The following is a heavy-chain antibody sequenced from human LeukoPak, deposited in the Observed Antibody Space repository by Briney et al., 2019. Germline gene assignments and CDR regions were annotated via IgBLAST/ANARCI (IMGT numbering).Heavy chain of an antibody. V-gene: IGHV4-30-2*01. CDR1: GGSISSGGYS. CDR3: ASDTGYSSSWYGY. Sequence: SETLSLTCAVSGGSISSGGYSWSWIRQPPGKGLEWIGYIYHSGSTYYNPSLKSRVTISVDRSKNQFSLKLSSVTAADTAVYYCASDTGYSSSWYGYWGQGTLVTVSS. CDR2: IYHSGST. J-gene: IGHJ4*02. D-gene: IGHD6-13*01.